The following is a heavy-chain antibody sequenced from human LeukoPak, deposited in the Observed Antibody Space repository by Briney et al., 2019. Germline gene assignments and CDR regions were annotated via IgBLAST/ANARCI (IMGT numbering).Heavy chain of an antibody. V-gene: IGHV4-4*07. Sequence: SETLSLTCTVSGGSISSYYWSWIRQPAGKGLEWIGRIYTSGSTNYNPSLKSRVTMSVDTSRNQFSPKLSSVTAADTAVYYCARDQGENYDFWSGYCCDAFDIWGQGTMVAVSS. CDR2: IYTSGST. CDR1: GGSISSYY. CDR3: ARDQGENYDFWSGYCCDAFDI. D-gene: IGHD3-3*01. J-gene: IGHJ3*02.